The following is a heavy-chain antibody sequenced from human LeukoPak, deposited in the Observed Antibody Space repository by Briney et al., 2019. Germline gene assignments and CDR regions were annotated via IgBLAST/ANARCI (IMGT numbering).Heavy chain of an antibody. CDR2: INTNTGNP. V-gene: IGHV7-4-1*02. D-gene: IGHD1-14*01. Sequence: GASVKVSCKASGYTFTSYAMHWVRQAPGQRLEWMGWINTNTGNPTYAQGFTGRFVFSLDTSVSTAYLQISSLKAEDTAVYYCAREIWSEPPYYYYGMDVWGQGTTVTVSS. CDR3: AREIWSEPPYYYYGMDV. J-gene: IGHJ6*02. CDR1: GYTFTSYA.